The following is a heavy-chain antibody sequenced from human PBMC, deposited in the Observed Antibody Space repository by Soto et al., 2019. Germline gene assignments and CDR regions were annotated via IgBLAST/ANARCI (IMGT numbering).Heavy chain of an antibody. Sequence: QVQLVQSGAEVKKPGSSVKVSCKASGGTFSSYAISWVRQAPGQGLEWMGGIIPIFGTANYAQKFQGRVTITADESTSTAYMELSSLRSEDTAVYYCARRCGYSYGCYYYYGMDVWSQGTTVTVSS. V-gene: IGHV1-69*01. CDR3: ARRCGYSYGCYYYYGMDV. J-gene: IGHJ6*02. CDR2: IIPIFGTA. CDR1: GGTFSSYA. D-gene: IGHD5-18*01.